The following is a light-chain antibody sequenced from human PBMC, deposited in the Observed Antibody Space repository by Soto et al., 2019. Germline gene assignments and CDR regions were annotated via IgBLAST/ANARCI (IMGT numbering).Light chain of an antibody. Sequence: DIVMTQTPLSSPVTLGQPAYISCRSSQSLAHSNGNTYLSWLQQRPGQPPRLLIYQISNRLSGVPDRFSGSGAGTDFTLKISRVEAEDVWVYYCMQATQFPRTFGQGTKVEIK. CDR1: QSLAHSNGNTY. CDR2: QIS. CDR3: MQATQFPRT. J-gene: IGKJ1*01. V-gene: IGKV2-24*01.